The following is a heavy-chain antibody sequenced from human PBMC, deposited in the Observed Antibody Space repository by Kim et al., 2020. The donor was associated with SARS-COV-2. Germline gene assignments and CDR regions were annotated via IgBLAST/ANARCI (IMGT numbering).Heavy chain of an antibody. J-gene: IGHJ4*02. Sequence: ATSAKKFQGRVTITADESTSTAYMELSSLRSEDTAVYYCARMGLGDHDDYWGQGTLVTVSS. CDR3: ARMGLGDHDDY. D-gene: IGHD3-9*01. V-gene: IGHV1-69*01. CDR2: A.